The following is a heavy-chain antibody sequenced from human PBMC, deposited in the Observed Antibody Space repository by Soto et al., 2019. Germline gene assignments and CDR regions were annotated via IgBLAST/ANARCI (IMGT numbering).Heavy chain of an antibody. V-gene: IGHV4-31*03. Sequence: PSETLSLTCTFSGGSISSGGYYWSWIRQHPGKGLEWIGYIYYSGSTYYNPSLKSRVTISVDTSKNQFSLKLSSVTAADTAVYYCARDRRSYFDYWGQGTLVTVSS. J-gene: IGHJ4*02. CDR2: IYYSGST. CDR3: ARDRRSYFDY. CDR1: GGSISSGGYY.